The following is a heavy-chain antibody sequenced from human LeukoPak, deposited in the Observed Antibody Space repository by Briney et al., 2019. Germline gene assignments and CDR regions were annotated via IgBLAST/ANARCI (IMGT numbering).Heavy chain of an antibody. CDR1: GYSITSGYY. V-gene: IGHV4-38-2*01. D-gene: IGHD4-11*01. CDR3: ARRYSNYFFDY. CDR2: IYHSGST. Sequence: SETLSLTCAVSGYSITSGYYWAWIRQPPGKGLEWIGNIYHSGSTYYNPSLKSRVTVSVDTSKNQFSLKLSSVTAADTAAYYCARRYSNYFFDYWGQGTLVTVSS. J-gene: IGHJ4*02.